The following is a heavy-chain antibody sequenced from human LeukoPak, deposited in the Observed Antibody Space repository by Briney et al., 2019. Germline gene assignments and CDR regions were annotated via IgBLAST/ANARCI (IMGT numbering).Heavy chain of an antibody. Sequence: GGSLRLSCRGSGFTFGDYAMSWVRQAPGKGLEWVGVITSKAYGGTIEHGPSVKGRFTISRDDSKSIAYLQMNSLKTEDTAVYYCATHLTYHDFWSTGIYYYYYAMDVWGQGTTVTVSS. D-gene: IGHD3-3*01. V-gene: IGHV3-49*04. J-gene: IGHJ6*02. CDR2: ITSKAYGGTI. CDR3: ATHLTYHDFWSTGIYYYYYAMDV. CDR1: GFTFGDYA.